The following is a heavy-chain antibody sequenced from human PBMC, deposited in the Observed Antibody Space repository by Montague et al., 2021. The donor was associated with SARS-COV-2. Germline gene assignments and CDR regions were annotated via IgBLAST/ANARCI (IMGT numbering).Heavy chain of an antibody. D-gene: IGHD2-15*01. Sequence: SETLSLTCSVSGDSMSSDRYYWGWIRQPPGKGLEWITCIFSAGDTYYNPSLKSRVTISLDTYKNQFSLNLDSVTATDTAVHYCARQGLGFCNGGSCFSTLAFWGHGILVTVSS. CDR2: IFSAGDT. CDR3: ARQGLGFCNGGSCFSTLAF. V-gene: IGHV4-39*01. J-gene: IGHJ4*01. CDR1: GDSMSSDRYY.